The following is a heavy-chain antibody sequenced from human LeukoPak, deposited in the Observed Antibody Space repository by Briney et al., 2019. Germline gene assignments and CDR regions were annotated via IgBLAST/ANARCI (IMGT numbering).Heavy chain of an antibody. J-gene: IGHJ4*02. Sequence: ASVKISCKASGYSFTRFGITWVRQAPGQGLEWMGGIIPIFGTANYAQKFQGRVTITTDESTSTAYMELSSLRSEDTAVYYCARDTPSYDSSGYYYAFDYWGQGTLVTVSS. V-gene: IGHV1-69*05. CDR1: GYSFTRFG. D-gene: IGHD3-22*01. CDR2: IIPIFGTA. CDR3: ARDTPSYDSSGYYYAFDY.